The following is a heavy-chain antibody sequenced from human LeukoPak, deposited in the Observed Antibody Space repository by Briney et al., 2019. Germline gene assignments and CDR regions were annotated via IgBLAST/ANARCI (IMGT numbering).Heavy chain of an antibody. CDR2: ISSSSSYI. CDR3: AKDRSITMVRGVSYYFDY. V-gene: IGHV3-21*01. J-gene: IGHJ4*02. D-gene: IGHD3-10*01. Sequence: GGSLRLSCAASGFTFSSYSMNWVRQAPGKGLEWVSSISSSSSYIYYADSVKGRFTISRDNAKNPLYLQMNSLRAEDTAVYYCAKDRSITMVRGVSYYFDYWGQGTLVTVSS. CDR1: GFTFSSYS.